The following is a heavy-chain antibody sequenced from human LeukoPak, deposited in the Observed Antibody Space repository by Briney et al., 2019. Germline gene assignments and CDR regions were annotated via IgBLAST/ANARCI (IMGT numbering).Heavy chain of an antibody. CDR1: GFTFSSYA. J-gene: IGHJ4*02. CDR2: ISGSGGST. Sequence: GGSLRLSCAASGFTFSSYAMSWVRQAPGKGLEWVSAISGSGGSTYYADSVKGRFTISRDNSKNTLYLQMNSLRAEDTAVYYCVLLPTYSNRGEDYWGQGTLVTVSS. D-gene: IGHD4-11*01. V-gene: IGHV3-23*01. CDR3: VLLPTYSNRGEDY.